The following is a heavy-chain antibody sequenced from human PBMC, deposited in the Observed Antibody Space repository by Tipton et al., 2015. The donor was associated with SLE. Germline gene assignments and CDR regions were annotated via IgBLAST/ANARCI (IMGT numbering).Heavy chain of an antibody. V-gene: IGHV4-61*02. Sequence: TLSLTCTVSGGSISSGSYYWSWIRQPAGKGLEWIGRIYTSGSTNYNPSLKSRVTISVDTSKNQFSLKMSSVTAAGTAVYYCARDTLGGLDYWGQGTLVTVSS. J-gene: IGHJ4*02. CDR2: IYTSGST. D-gene: IGHD7-27*01. CDR1: GGSISSGSYY. CDR3: ARDTLGGLDY.